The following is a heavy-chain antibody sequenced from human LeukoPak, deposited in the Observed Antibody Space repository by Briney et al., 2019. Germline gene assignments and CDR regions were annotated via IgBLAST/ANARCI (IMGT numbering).Heavy chain of an antibody. D-gene: IGHD6-6*01. CDR2: ISGSGGST. Sequence: PGGSLRLSCAASGFTFSSYAMSWVRQAPGKGLEWVSAISGSGGSTYYADSVKGRFTISRDNSKNTLYLQMNSLRAEDTAVYYCVKGIGSSSSNFDYWGQGTLVTVSS. V-gene: IGHV3-23*01. CDR1: GFTFSSYA. CDR3: VKGIGSSSSNFDY. J-gene: IGHJ4*02.